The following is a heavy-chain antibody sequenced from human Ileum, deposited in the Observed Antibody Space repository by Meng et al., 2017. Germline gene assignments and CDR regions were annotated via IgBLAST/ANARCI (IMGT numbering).Heavy chain of an antibody. Sequence: HVQLQESGLGLVKPSQTLALTCSVSGASISSHYWTWIRQHPGKGLEYIGYIYYRGGASYNPSLRSRVTMSVDTSKNQFSLNLSSVTAADTAVYYCARLLDSSDWGWFDPWGQGTLVTVSS. CDR3: ARLLDSSDWGWFDP. D-gene: IGHD3-22*01. J-gene: IGHJ5*02. V-gene: IGHV4-59*08. CDR2: IYYRGGA. CDR1: GASISSHY.